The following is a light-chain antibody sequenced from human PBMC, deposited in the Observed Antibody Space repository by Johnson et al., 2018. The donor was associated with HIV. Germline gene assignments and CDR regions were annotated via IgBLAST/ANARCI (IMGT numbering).Light chain of an antibody. CDR2: ENN. V-gene: IGLV1-51*02. J-gene: IGLJ1*01. CDR1: SSNIGNIY. CDR3: GTWHTSLSAGGV. Sequence: QSVLTQPPSVSAAPGQKVTISCSGSSSNIGNIYVSWYQQLPGTAPKLLIYENNKRPSGISDRFSCSKSGTSATLGITGLQTGDEADYYCGTWHTSLSAGGVFGTGTKVTVL.